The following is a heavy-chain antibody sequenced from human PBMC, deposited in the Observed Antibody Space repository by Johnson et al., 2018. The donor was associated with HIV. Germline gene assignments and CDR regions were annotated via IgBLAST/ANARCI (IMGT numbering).Heavy chain of an antibody. D-gene: IGHD4-17*01. J-gene: IGHJ3*02. CDR3: AKDNSYGDLRDAFDI. CDR1: GFTFSDYF. CDR2: ISDRGGTI. V-gene: IGHV3-11*04. Sequence: QVQLVESGGGLVKPGVSLRLSCTASGFTFSDYFMTWIRQAPGKGLEWVSYISDRGGTIYYADSVKGRFTISRDNSKNTLYLQMNSLRAEDTAVYYCAKDNSYGDLRDAFDIWGQGTKVTVSS.